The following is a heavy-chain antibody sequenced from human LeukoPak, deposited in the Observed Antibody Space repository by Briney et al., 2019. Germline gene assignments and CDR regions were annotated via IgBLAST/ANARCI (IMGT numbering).Heavy chain of an antibody. Sequence: WETLSLSCAASGFSISSYNLSWIRQPPGKGLEWIGYIYYSGSTSYNPSLKSRVTISIDTSKNQFSLKLSSVTAAGTAVDYCARHDREAALYYMDVWGKGITVTVSS. CDR1: GFSISSYN. V-gene: IGHV4-59*08. D-gene: IGHD6-13*01. CDR3: ARHDREAALYYMDV. J-gene: IGHJ6*03. CDR2: IYYSGST.